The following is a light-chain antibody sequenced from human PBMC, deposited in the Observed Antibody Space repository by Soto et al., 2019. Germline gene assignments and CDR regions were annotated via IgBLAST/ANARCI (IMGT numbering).Light chain of an antibody. V-gene: IGKV1-27*01. Sequence: DIQMTQSPTSLSASVGDRVTITCRASQGIRNFVAWYQQKQGKPPKLLLYAASTMQSGVPSRISGSGSGTVIPLIINILQPEDVATYSCQKYSSVPVFGPGTKVEI. CDR2: AAS. J-gene: IGKJ3*01. CDR3: QKYSSVPV. CDR1: QGIRNF.